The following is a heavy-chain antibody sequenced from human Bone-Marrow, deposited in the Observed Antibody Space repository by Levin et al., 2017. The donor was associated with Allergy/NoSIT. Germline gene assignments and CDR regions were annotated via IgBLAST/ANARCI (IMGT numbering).Heavy chain of an antibody. V-gene: IGHV3-49*03. Sequence: GESLKISCRTSGFTFGDYHMTWFRQAPGKGLEWIGFIRSKTFRETADYAASIKGRFIISRDDSRSIAYLQMNNVKTEDTALYFCSRDDRSGYYRDWGQGTLVTVSS. CDR3: SRDDRSGYYRD. CDR1: GFTFGDYH. D-gene: IGHD3-22*01. CDR2: IRSKTFRETA. J-gene: IGHJ4*02.